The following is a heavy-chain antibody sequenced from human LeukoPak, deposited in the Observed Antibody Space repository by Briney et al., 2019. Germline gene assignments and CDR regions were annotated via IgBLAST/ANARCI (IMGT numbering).Heavy chain of an antibody. CDR1: GFTFSSYW. Sequence: GGSLRLSSAASGFTFSSYWMSWVRQAPGKGLEWVANIKQDGSEKYYVDSVKSRFTISRDNAKNSLYLQMNSLRAEDTAVYYCARDPYDSSGYDWFDPWGQGTLVTVSS. CDR3: ARDPYDSSGYDWFDP. V-gene: IGHV3-7*01. J-gene: IGHJ5*02. CDR2: IKQDGSEK. D-gene: IGHD3-22*01.